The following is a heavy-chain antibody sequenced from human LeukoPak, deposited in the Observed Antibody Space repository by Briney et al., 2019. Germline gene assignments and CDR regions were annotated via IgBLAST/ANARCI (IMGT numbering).Heavy chain of an antibody. CDR2: IRYDGSSK. CDR1: GFTFSSYG. CDR3: AKVRGYYYDSSGYAPFDY. D-gene: IGHD3-22*01. Sequence: GGSLRLSCAASGFTFSSYGMHWVRQAPGKGLEWVAFIRYDGSSKYYADSVKGRFTISRDNSKNTLYLQMNSLRAEDTAVYYCAKVRGYYYDSSGYAPFDYWGQGTLVTVSS. V-gene: IGHV3-30*02. J-gene: IGHJ4*02.